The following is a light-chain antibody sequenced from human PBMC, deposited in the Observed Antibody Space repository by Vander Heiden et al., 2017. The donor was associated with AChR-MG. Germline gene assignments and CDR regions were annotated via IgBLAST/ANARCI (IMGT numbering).Light chain of an antibody. V-gene: IGLV3-10*01. J-gene: IGLJ3*02. CDR3: YSTDSSGDLRV. CDR1: ELQKKE. Sequence: SYVLPQPPSFSVSPGQTARTTCSGDELQKKEANGYQQKSGQAPVLDIYEDSQRPSGIPERFSGSSSGTLATLTISGAQVEDEADYYCYSTDSSGDLRVFGGGTKLAVL. CDR2: EDS.